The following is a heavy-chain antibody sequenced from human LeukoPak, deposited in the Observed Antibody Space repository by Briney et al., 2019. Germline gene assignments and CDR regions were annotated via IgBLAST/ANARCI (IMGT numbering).Heavy chain of an antibody. CDR3: TSLTDGYGSGSYRFY. D-gene: IGHD3-10*01. J-gene: IGHJ4*02. Sequence: QPGGSLRLSCAASGFTFSGSAMHWVRQASGKGLEWVGRIRSKANSYATAYAASVKGRFTISRDDSKNTAYLQMNSLKTEDTAVYYCTSLTDGYGSGSYRFYWGQGTLVTVSS. CDR2: IRSKANSYAT. V-gene: IGHV3-73*01. CDR1: GFTFSGSA.